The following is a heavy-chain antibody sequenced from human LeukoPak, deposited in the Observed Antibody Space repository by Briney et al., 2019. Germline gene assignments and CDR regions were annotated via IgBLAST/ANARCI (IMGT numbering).Heavy chain of an antibody. V-gene: IGHV3-30-3*01. CDR2: ISYDGSNK. Sequence: GGSLRLSCAASGFTFSSYAMHWVRQAPGKGLEWVAVISYDGSNKYYADSVKGRFTISRDNSKNTLYLQMNSLRAEDTAVYSCGRDHGAGWGQGTLVTVYS. D-gene: IGHD1-26*01. CDR1: GFTFSSYA. J-gene: IGHJ4*02. CDR3: GRDHGAG.